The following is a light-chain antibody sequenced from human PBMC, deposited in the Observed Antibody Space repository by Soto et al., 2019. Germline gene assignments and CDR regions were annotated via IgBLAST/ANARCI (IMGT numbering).Light chain of an antibody. CDR2: DAS. J-gene: IGKJ4*01. CDR3: HQRSNWLT. V-gene: IGKV3-11*01. Sequence: EIVLTQSPATLSLSPGERATLSCRASQSVSSYLAWYQQKPGQAPRLLIYDASNRATGIPARFSGSVSGTDFTLTISSLEPEDFAVYYCHQRSNWLTFGGGTKVEIK. CDR1: QSVSSY.